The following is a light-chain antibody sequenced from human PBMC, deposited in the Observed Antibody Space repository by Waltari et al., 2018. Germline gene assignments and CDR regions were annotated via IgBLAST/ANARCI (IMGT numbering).Light chain of an antibody. CDR3: QQYNNWPPWT. CDR1: QSVSSN. J-gene: IGKJ1*01. Sequence: EIVMTQSPATLSVSPGERATLSCRASQSVSSNLAWYQQKPGQAPRLLIYGASTRATRIPASLSGSGSGTEFTLTISSMQSEDLAVYYCQQYNNWPPWTFGQGTKVEIK. V-gene: IGKV3-15*01. CDR2: GAS.